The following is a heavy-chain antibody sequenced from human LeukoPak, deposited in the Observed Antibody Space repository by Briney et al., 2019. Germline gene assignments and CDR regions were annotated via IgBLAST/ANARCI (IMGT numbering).Heavy chain of an antibody. CDR3: AREETMVRGADFDY. J-gene: IGHJ4*02. CDR1: GDSVSSNSAA. CDR2: TYYRSKWYN. D-gene: IGHD3-10*01. V-gene: IGHV6-1*01. Sequence: SQTLSLTCAISGDSVSSNSAAWNWIRQSPSRGLEWLGRTYYRSKWYNNYAVTVKSRITMNPDTSKNQFSLQLNSVTPDDTAVYYWAREETMVRGADFDYWGQGTLVTVFS.